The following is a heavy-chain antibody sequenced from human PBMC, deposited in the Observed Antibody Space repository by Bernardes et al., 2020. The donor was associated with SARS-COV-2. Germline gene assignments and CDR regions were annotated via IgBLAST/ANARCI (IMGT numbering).Heavy chain of an antibody. CDR1: GYTFPSYD. CDR3: ARAKRDYYDSSGYWALVSSQFMNYYYYGMDV. J-gene: IGHJ6*02. V-gene: IGHV1-8*01. CDR2: MNPNSGNT. D-gene: IGHD3-22*01. Sequence: ASVKVSCKASGYTFPSYDINWVRQATGQGLEWMGWMNPNSGNTGYAQKFQGRVTMTRNTSISTAYMELSSLRSEDTAVYYCARAKRDYYDSSGYWALVSSQFMNYYYYGMDVWGQGTTVTVSS.